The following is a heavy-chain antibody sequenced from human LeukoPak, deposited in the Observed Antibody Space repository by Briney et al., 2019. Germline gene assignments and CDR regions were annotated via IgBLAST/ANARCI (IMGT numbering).Heavy chain of an antibody. J-gene: IGHJ3*02. Sequence: GESLKISCKGSGYSFDMYWTGWVRQMPGKGLEWMGIIYPGDSQTAYSPSFQGQVTISADKSISTAYLQWRSLKASDTAIYYCGRIRGYDFWSRGAFAIWGQGTMVTVSS. V-gene: IGHV5-51*01. CDR3: GRIRGYDFWSRGAFAI. D-gene: IGHD3-3*01. CDR2: IYPGDSQT. CDR1: GYSFDMYW.